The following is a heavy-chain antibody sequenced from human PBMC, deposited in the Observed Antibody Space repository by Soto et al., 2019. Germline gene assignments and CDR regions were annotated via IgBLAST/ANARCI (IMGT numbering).Heavy chain of an antibody. CDR3: AREYGGRADYYGMDV. CDR2: ISYDGSNK. Sequence: GGSLRLSCAASGFTFSSYAMHWVRQAPGKGLEWVAVISYDGSNKYYADSVKGRFTISRDNSKNTLYLQMNSLRAEDTAVYYCAREYGGRADYYGMDVWGQGTTVTVSS. J-gene: IGHJ6*02. D-gene: IGHD4-17*01. V-gene: IGHV3-30-3*01. CDR1: GFTFSSYA.